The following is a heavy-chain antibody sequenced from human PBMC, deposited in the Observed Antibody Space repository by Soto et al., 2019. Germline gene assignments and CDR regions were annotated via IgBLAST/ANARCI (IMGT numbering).Heavy chain of an antibody. V-gene: IGHV5-10-1*01. J-gene: IGHJ5*02. CDR3: ARLSHVDKAMVTHNWFDP. CDR1: GYSFTSYW. Sequence: PGESLKISCKGSGYSFTSYWISWVRQMPGKGLEWMGRIDPSDSYTNYSPSFQGHVTISADKSISTAYLQWSSLKASDTAMYYCARLSHVDKAMVTHNWFDPWGQGNLVTVSS. CDR2: IDPSDSYT. D-gene: IGHD5-18*01.